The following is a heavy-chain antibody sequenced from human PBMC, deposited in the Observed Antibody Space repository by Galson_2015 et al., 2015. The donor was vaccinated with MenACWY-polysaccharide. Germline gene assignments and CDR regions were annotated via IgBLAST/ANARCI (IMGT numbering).Heavy chain of an antibody. J-gene: IGHJ3*02. CDR1: GDSISSSSYY. Sequence: TLSLPCTVSGDSISSSSYYWSWIRQHPGKGLEWIGYIYYTGSTYYNPSLKSRVTISVHTSKNQFSLKLSSVTAADTAVYYCARTKWKAFQIWGQGTMVTVSS. V-gene: IGHV4-31*03. CDR3: ARTKWKAFQI. D-gene: IGHD1-1*01. CDR2: IYYTGST.